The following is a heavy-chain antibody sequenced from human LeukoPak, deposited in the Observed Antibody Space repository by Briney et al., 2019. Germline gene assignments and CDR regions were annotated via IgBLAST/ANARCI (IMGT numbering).Heavy chain of an antibody. D-gene: IGHD5-18*01. J-gene: IGHJ4*02. CDR3: ARIDSTMVTSFDY. V-gene: IGHV3-74*01. CDR2: INGDGSST. Sequence: GGSLRLSCAASEFTFSAYWMHWVRQVPGKGLVWVSRINGDGSSTSYADSVKGRFTISRDNAKNTLYLQMNSLRAEDTGVYYCARIDSTMVTSFDYWGQGTLVTVSS. CDR1: EFTFSAYW.